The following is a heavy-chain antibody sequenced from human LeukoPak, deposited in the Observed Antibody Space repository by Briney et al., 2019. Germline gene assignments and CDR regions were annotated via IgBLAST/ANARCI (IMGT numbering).Heavy chain of an antibody. CDR1: GDSVSSNSVA. J-gene: IGHJ3*02. D-gene: IGHD1-7*01. V-gene: IGHV6-1*01. Sequence: SQTLSLTSAIPGDSVSSNSVAWNWIRQSPSRGLEWLGRAYSRSRGGRNYAISVRSRINIDTDTSRNQFSLQLSSVTPEETAVFYCARGTNCTFDIWGQGTMVTVSS. CDR3: ARGTNCTFDI. CDR2: AYSRSRGGR.